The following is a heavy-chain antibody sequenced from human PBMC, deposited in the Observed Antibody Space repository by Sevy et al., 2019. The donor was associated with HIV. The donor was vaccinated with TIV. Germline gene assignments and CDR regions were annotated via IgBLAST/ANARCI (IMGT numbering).Heavy chain of an antibody. CDR1: GFRFTDFW. CDR2: INQDGSEM. CDR3: ARRYFDL. V-gene: IGHV3-7*01. Sequence: GGSLRLSCKASGFRFTDFWMQWVRQVPGKGPEWVANINQDGSEMYYVDSVKGRFTISRDNAESALYLQMHGLRAEDAATYFCARRYFDLWGQGTVVTVSS. J-gene: IGHJ4*02.